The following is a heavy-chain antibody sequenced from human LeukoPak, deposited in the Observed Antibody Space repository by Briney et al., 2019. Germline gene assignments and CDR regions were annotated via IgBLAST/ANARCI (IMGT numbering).Heavy chain of an antibody. D-gene: IGHD4-17*01. CDR3: ARGLSEADGA. Sequence: GGSLRLSCAAYGFTFDDYGMSWVRQAPGKGLEWVSGINWNGGSTGYADSVKGRFTISRDNAKNSLYLQMNSLRAEDTGLYYCARGLSEADGAWGQGTLVTVSS. CDR1: GFTFDDYG. J-gene: IGHJ5*02. CDR2: INWNGGST. V-gene: IGHV3-20*04.